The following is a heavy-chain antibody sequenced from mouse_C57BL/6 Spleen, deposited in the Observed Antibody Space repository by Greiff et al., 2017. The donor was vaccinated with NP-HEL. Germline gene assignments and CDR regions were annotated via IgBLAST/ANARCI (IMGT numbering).Heavy chain of an antibody. Sequence: EVQLQESGPVLVKPGASVKMSCKASGYTFTDYYMNWVKQSHGKSLEWIGVINPYNGGTSYNEKFKGKATLTVDKSSSTAYMELSSLTSEDSAVCYCDSVTTEFDYWGQGTPLTVSS. V-gene: IGHV1-19*01. CDR2: INPYNGGT. CDR1: GYTFTDYY. D-gene: IGHD2-12*01. CDR3: DSVTTEFDY. J-gene: IGHJ2*01.